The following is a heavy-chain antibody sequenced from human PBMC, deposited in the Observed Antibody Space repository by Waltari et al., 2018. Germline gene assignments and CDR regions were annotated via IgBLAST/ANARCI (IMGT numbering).Heavy chain of an antibody. J-gene: IGHJ4*02. V-gene: IGHV3-21*01. CDR3: ARDGSY. Sequence: EVQLVESGGGLVKPGGSLRLSFAPSGFTFSNYSMNWVRQAPGKGLEWVSSISSRSTYIDYTDSVKGRFTISRDNAKNSLYLQMNSLRAEDTAVYYCARDGSYWGQGTLVTVSS. CDR1: GFTFSNYS. CDR2: ISSRSTYI.